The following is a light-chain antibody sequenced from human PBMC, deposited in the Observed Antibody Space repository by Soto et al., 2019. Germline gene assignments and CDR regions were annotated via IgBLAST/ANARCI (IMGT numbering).Light chain of an antibody. CDR3: QQRSNLPPT. CDR2: DAS. CDR1: ESVGRY. Sequence: EVVLTQSPSTLSFSPWERSTLSFMASESVGRYLAWYRQIPGQAPRLLIYDASNRATGVPDRFSGGGSGTDFTLTISSLEPEDFALYYCQQRSNLPPTFGQGTRLEIK. J-gene: IGKJ5*01. V-gene: IGKV3-11*01.